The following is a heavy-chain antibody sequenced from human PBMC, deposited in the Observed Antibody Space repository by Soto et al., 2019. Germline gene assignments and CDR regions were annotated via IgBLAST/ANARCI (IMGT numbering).Heavy chain of an antibody. Sequence: QVQLVQSGAEVKKPGASVKVSCKASGYTFTSYAMHWVRQAPGQRLEWMGWINAGNGNTKYSQKFQGRVTITRDTSASTAYRELSILRSEDTAVYYCARGHDSSGYYGSAIAYWGQGTLFTVSS. CDR3: ARGHDSSGYYGSAIAY. CDR1: GYTFTSYA. CDR2: INAGNGNT. J-gene: IGHJ4*02. V-gene: IGHV1-3*01. D-gene: IGHD3-22*01.